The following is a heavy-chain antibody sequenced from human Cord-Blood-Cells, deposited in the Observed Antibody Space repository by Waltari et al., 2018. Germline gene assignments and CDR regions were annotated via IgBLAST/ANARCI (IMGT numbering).Heavy chain of an antibody. CDR3: ARDSQHDSSSLSPFDC. CDR2: LNHSGST. V-gene: IGHV4-34*01. CDR1: GGSFSGYY. D-gene: IGHD6-6*01. J-gene: IGHJ4*02. Sequence: QVQLQQWGAGLLKPSETLSLTCAVYGGSFSGYYWSWIRQPPGKGLEWIGELNHSGSTNYHPSLKRRGTISVDTSKNQFSLKLSSVTAADAAVYYCARDSQHDSSSLSPFDCWGQGTLVTVSS.